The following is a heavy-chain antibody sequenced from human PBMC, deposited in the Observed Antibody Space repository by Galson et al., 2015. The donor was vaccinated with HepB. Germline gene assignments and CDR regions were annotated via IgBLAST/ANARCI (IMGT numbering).Heavy chain of an antibody. CDR1: GFTFSSYS. J-gene: IGHJ4*02. D-gene: IGHD2-8*01. CDR3: VKLLSMTAAETSDN. Sequence: SLRLSCAASGFTFSSYSMHWVRQAPGKGLEYVSGINSKDGGAYYADSVKGRFTISRDNSKNALFLQMSSLRFEDTAVYYCVKLLSMTAAETSDNWGQGILVTVST. CDR2: INSKDGGA. V-gene: IGHV3-64D*06.